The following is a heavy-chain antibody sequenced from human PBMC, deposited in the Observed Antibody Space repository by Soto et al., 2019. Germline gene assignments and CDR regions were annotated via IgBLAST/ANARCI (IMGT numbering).Heavy chain of an antibody. J-gene: IGHJ4*02. CDR3: AHSQSFDIVVVPAAIHPGEVYFAY. CDR2: IYWDDDK. D-gene: IGHD2-2*01. CDR1: GFSLSTSGVT. Sequence: QITLKESGPTLVKPTQTLTLTCTFSGFSLSTSGVTVGWIRQPPGKALEWLALIYWDDDKRSSPSLKNRLTITNDTSKNQVVLTITNMEPVDTSTYYCAHSQSFDIVVVPAAIHPGEVYFAYWGQGTPVTVSS. V-gene: IGHV2-5*02.